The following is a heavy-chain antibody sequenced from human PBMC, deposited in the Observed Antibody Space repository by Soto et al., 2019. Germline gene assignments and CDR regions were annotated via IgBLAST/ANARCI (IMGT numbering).Heavy chain of an antibody. J-gene: IGHJ6*02. CDR1: GFTSDTYW. CDR3: ARLPGDHSAFFSYGMDA. CDR2: INSDGTIS. D-gene: IGHD2-21*01. V-gene: IGHV3-74*01. Sequence: GGSLRLSCAASGFTSDTYWMNWVRQAPGKGPEWLSGINSDGTISSYADSGKGRFTISRDNARNTLSLQMNSLRADDTAVYYCARLPGDHSAFFSYGMDARGQGTTVTV.